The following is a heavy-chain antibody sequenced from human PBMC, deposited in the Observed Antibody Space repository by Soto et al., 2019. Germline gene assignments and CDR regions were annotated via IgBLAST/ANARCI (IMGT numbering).Heavy chain of an antibody. Sequence: QAQLVQSGAEVKKPGASVKVSCTASGYTFYSHSISWVRQAPGQGLEWMGRISADNINTKYAQKFRGRVTMTTDTSTSTVYMELRNLRSDDTAVYYCARCIQEDYYYGMDVWGQGTTVTVSS. V-gene: IGHV1-18*01. CDR2: ISADNINT. CDR1: GYTFYSHS. J-gene: IGHJ6*02. D-gene: IGHD5-18*01. CDR3: ARCIQEDYYYGMDV.